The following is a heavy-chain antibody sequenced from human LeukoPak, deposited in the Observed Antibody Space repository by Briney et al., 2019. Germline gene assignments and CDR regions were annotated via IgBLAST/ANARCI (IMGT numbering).Heavy chain of an antibody. J-gene: IGHJ4*02. CDR3: AREHPYYYDSSGTALMAEIKYYFDY. CDR1: GFTFSNYW. CDR2: IKQDGSEK. Sequence: GGSLRLSCAASGFTFSNYWMSWVRQAPGKGLEWVANIKQDGSEKYYVDSVKGRFTISRDNAKNSLYLQMNSLRAEDTGVYYCAREHPYYYDSSGTALMAEIKYYFDYWGQGTLVTVSS. V-gene: IGHV3-7*01. D-gene: IGHD3-22*01.